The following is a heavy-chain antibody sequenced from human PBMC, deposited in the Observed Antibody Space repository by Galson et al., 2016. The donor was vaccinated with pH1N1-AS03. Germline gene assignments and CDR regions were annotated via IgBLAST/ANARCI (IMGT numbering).Heavy chain of an antibody. J-gene: IGHJ6*02. D-gene: IGHD5-18*01. CDR2: INWLGGST. CDR3: ARVESGNTYGYVALDV. V-gene: IGHV3-20*04. Sequence: SLRLSCAASGFSFEDYGMSWVRQAPGKGLEWVSGINWLGGSTGYADSVKGRFTISRDNAKNSVDLQMNSLRGEDTAVYYCARVESGNTYGYVALDVWGLGTTVTVSS. CDR1: GFSFEDYG.